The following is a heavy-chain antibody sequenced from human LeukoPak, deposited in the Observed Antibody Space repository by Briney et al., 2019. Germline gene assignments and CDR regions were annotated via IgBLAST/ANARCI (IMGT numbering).Heavy chain of an antibody. CDR2: INPNSGGT. V-gene: IGHV1-2*02. CDR3: ARVTEHTAMVHWYFDL. CDR1: GYTFTGYY. Sequence: ASVKVSCTASGYTFTGYYMHWVRQAPGQGLEWMGWINPNSGGTNYAQKFQGRVTMTRDTSISTAYMELSSLRSDDTAVYYCARVTEHTAMVHWYFDLWGRGTLVTV. J-gene: IGHJ2*01. D-gene: IGHD5-18*01.